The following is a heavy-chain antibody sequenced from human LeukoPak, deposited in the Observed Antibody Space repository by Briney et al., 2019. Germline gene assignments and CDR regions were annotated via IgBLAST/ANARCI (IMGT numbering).Heavy chain of an antibody. CDR1: GYSFTSYW. V-gene: IGHV5-51*01. CDR3: ARIWLGWELLRGDAFDI. J-gene: IGHJ3*02. CDR2: IYPGDSDT. Sequence: GEPLQISCKGSGYSFTSYWIGCVRQMPGKGLEWMGTIYPGDSDTRSTPSFQGQATISADNSISTAYLQWSSLKDSDTAMYYCARIWLGWELLRGDAFDIWGQGTMVTVSS. D-gene: IGHD1-26*01.